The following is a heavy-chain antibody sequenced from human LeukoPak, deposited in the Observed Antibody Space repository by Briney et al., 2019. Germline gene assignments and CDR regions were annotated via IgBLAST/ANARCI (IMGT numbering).Heavy chain of an antibody. J-gene: IGHJ4*02. CDR3: ARAGREVPAATY. CDR1: GFTFSSYS. V-gene: IGHV3-21*01. Sequence: GGSLRLSCAASGFTFSSYSINWVRQAPGKGLEWVSSISSSSSYIYYADSVKGRFTISRDNAKNSLYLQMNSLGAEDTAVYYCARAGREVPAATYWGQGTLVTVSS. D-gene: IGHD2-2*01. CDR2: ISSSSSYI.